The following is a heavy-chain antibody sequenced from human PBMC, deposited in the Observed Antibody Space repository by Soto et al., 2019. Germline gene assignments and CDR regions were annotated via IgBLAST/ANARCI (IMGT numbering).Heavy chain of an antibody. Sequence: GGSLRLSCAVSGYTFSGAPVHWVRQASGKGLEWVGRIRCKANSYATTYAASVKGRFTIFRDDSKSTAYLQMNSLHTDDTAVYYCVFRDKAMVNIDYWGQGTQVTVSS. CDR3: VFRDKAMVNIDY. J-gene: IGHJ4*02. V-gene: IGHV3-73*01. CDR2: IRCKANSYAT. CDR1: GYTFSGAP. D-gene: IGHD5-18*01.